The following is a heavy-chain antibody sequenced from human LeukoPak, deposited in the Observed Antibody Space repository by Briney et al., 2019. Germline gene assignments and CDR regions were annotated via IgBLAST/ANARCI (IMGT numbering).Heavy chain of an antibody. Sequence: ASVKVSCKASGYTLTGYYLHWVRQAPGQGLEWMGWINPSSGGTNYAQKFQGRVTMTRDTSISTAYMELSRLRSDDTAFYYCARDSAQALYYYDSGGYYYFDYWGQGTLATVSS. D-gene: IGHD3-22*01. CDR3: ARDSAQALYYYDSGGYYYFDY. J-gene: IGHJ4*02. CDR2: INPSSGGT. CDR1: GYTLTGYY. V-gene: IGHV1-2*02.